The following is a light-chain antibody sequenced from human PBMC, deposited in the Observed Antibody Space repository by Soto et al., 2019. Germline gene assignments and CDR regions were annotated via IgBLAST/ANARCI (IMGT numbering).Light chain of an antibody. CDR2: DVV. Sequence: QSVLTQPRSVSGSPGQSVTISCTGTSSDVGGYNYVFWYQQHPGKAPKLMIYDVVKRPSGVPDRFSGSKSGNTASLTISGLQADDEADYYCCSYAGSHTYVFGAGTKLTVL. J-gene: IGLJ1*01. V-gene: IGLV2-11*01. CDR1: SSDVGGYNY. CDR3: CSYAGSHTYV.